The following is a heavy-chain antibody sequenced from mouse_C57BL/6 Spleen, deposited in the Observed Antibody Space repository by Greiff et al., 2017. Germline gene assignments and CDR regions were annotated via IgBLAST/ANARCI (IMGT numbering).Heavy chain of an antibody. CDR1: GYTFTSYW. V-gene: IGHV1-50*01. J-gene: IGHJ3*01. CDR2: IDPSDSYT. CDR3: ANYYGSIYPAWFAY. D-gene: IGHD1-1*01. Sequence: VQLQQPGAELVKPGASVKLSCKASGYTFTSYWMQWVKQRPGQGLEWIGEIDPSDSYTNYNQKFKGKATLTVDTSSSTAYMQLSSLTSEDSAVYYCANYYGSIYPAWFAYWGQGTLVTVSA.